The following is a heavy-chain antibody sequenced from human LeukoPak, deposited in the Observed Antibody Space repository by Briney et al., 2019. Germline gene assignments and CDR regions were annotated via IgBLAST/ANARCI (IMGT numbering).Heavy chain of an antibody. J-gene: IGHJ4*02. D-gene: IGHD3-16*01. V-gene: IGHV1-69*13. CDR1: GGTFSSYA. Sequence: GASVKVSCKASGGTFSSYAFSWVRQAPGKGLEWMGAIVPIFGTPKYAQKFEGRVTISADESTSTAYMELSSLRSEDTAVYYCARDREGGGLYYFDYWGQGTLVTVSS. CDR3: ARDREGGGLYYFDY. CDR2: IVPIFGTP.